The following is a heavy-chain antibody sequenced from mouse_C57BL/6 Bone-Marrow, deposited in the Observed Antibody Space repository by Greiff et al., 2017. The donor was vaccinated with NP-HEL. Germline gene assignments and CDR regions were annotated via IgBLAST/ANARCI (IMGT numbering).Heavy chain of an antibody. V-gene: IGHV1-64*01. CDR1: GYTFTSYW. D-gene: IGHD2-4*01. CDR2: IHPNSGST. J-gene: IGHJ4*01. Sequence: QVQLQQSGAELVKPGASVKLSCKASGYTFTSYWMHWVKQRPGQGLEWIGMIHPNSGSTNYNEKFKSKATLTVDKSSSTAYMQLSSLTSEDSAVYYCAREGLREPDYAMDYWGQGTSVTVSS. CDR3: AREGLREPDYAMDY.